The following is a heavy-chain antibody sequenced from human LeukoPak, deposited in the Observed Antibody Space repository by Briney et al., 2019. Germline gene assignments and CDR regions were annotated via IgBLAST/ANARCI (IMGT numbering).Heavy chain of an antibody. J-gene: IGHJ4*02. CDR1: GASVSGGRYY. D-gene: IGHD4-17*01. CDR2: IYYSGST. CDR3: ARDRHSLRRHHFDY. Sequence: QVQLQESGPGLVKPSETLSLTCTVSGASVSGGRYYRSWIRQHPGKGLEWIGYIYYSGSTYYNPSLKSRVTISVDTSKNQFSLKLSSVTAADTAVYYCARDRHSLRRHHFDYWGQGTLVTVSS. V-gene: IGHV4-31*03.